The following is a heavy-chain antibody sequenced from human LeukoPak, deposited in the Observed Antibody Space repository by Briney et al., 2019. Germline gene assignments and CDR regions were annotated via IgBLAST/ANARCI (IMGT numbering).Heavy chain of an antibody. D-gene: IGHD3-10*01. J-gene: IGHJ4*02. CDR2: MNPNSGNT. CDR1: GYTFTSYD. Sequence: GASVKVSCKASGYTFTSYDINWVRQATGQGLEWMGWMNPNSGNTGYAQKFQGRVTMTRNTSISTAYMELSSLRSEDTAVYYCARGSRGYYYGSGSLQDYWGQGTLVTVSS. V-gene: IGHV1-8*01. CDR3: ARGSRGYYYGSGSLQDY.